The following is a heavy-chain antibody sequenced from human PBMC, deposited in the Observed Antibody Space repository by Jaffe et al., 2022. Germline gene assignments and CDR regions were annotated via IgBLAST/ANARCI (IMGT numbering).Heavy chain of an antibody. CDR3: AKRNGYYDFWSGYYTGLGSDLSFDY. CDR1: GFTFSSYA. D-gene: IGHD3-3*01. J-gene: IGHJ4*02. V-gene: IGHV3-23*01. Sequence: EVQLLESGGGLVQPGGSLRLSCAASGFTFSSYAMSWVRQAPGKGLEWVSAISGSGGSTYYADSVKGRFTISRDNSKNTLYLQMNSLRAEDTAVYYCAKRNGYYDFWSGYYTGLGSDLSFDYWGQGTLVTVSS. CDR2: ISGSGGST.